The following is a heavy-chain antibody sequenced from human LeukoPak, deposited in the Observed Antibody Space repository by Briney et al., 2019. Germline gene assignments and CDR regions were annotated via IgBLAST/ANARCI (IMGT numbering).Heavy chain of an antibody. CDR2: ISAYNGNT. CDR3: ASSPYYDSKQGAFDI. Sequence: ASVKVSCKASGYTFTSYGISWVRQAPGQGLEWMGWISAYNGNTHYAQKLQGRVTMTTDTSTSTVYMELRSLRSDDTAVYYCASSPYYDSKQGAFDIWGQGTMVTVSS. J-gene: IGHJ3*02. D-gene: IGHD3-22*01. CDR1: GYTFTSYG. V-gene: IGHV1-18*01.